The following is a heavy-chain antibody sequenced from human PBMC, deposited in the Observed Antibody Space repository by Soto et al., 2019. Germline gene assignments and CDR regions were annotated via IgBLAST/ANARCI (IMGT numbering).Heavy chain of an antibody. D-gene: IGHD3-10*01. Sequence: QVQLVESGGGVVQPGRSLRISCAASRFNFSSYGMHWVRQAPGKGLEWVAVIWYDGSNKYYADSVKGRFTISRDNSKQTLYLQMNRLSAEDTAVYYCASDSPSDYGIHGPFDYWGQGTLVTVSS. CDR2: IWYDGSNK. J-gene: IGHJ4*02. V-gene: IGHV3-33*01. CDR3: ASDSPSDYGIHGPFDY. CDR1: RFNFSSYG.